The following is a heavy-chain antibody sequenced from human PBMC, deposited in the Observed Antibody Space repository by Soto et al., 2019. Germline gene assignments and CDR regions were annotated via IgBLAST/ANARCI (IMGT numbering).Heavy chain of an antibody. CDR1: GGSISSGGYY. V-gene: IGHV4-31*03. Sequence: QVQLQESGPGLVKPSQTLSLTCTVSGGSISSGGYYWSWIRQHPGKGLEWIGYLYYSGSTYYNPSLKSRVTIAVDTSKNQFSLKLSSVTAADTAVYYCARGSHDYYYGSGSYYYYMDVWGKGTTVTVSS. D-gene: IGHD3-10*01. J-gene: IGHJ6*03. CDR3: ARGSHDYYYGSGSYYYYMDV. CDR2: LYYSGST.